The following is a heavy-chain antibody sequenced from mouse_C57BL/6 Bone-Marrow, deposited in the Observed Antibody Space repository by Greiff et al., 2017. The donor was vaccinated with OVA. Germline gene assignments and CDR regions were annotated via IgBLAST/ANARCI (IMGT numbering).Heavy chain of an antibody. CDR3: GGGLRNYYAMDY. D-gene: IGHD2-4*01. V-gene: IGHV1-53*01. J-gene: IGHJ4*01. Sequence: QVQLKQSGTELVKPGASVKLSCKASGYTFTSYWMHWVKQRPGQGLEWIGNINPSNGGTNYNEKFKSKATLTVDKSSSTAYMQLSSLTSEDSAVYYCGGGLRNYYAMDYWGQGTSVTVSS. CDR2: INPSNGGT. CDR1: GYTFTSYW.